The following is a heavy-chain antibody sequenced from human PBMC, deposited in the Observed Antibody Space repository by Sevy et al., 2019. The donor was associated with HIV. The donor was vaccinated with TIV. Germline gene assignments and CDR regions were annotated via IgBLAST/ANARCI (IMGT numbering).Heavy chain of an antibody. CDR1: GFTFRSFS. Sequence: GGSLRLSCVASGFTFRSFSMHWVRQAPGKGLEWVAVIGYDGSNKYYADSVKGRFTISRDNSKNTLFLQMDSLRAEDTAVYYCARDPRMYGDYLLAYFDSWGQGTLVTVSS. V-gene: IGHV3-33*01. CDR3: ARDPRMYGDYLLAYFDS. CDR2: IGYDGSNK. J-gene: IGHJ4*02. D-gene: IGHD2-8*01.